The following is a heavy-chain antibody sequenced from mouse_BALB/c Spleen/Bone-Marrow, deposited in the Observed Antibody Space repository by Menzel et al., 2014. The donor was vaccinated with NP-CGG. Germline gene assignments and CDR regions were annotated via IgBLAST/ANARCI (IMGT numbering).Heavy chain of an antibody. CDR3: AKNGDGYYAWFAY. V-gene: IGHV2-5*01. Sequence: VMLVESGPGLVQPSQSLSITCTVSGFSLTSHGVHRVRQSPGKGLEWLGVIWRGGSTDYNAAFMSRLSITKDNSKSQVFFKMNSLQADDTAIYYCAKNGDGYYAWFAYWGQGTLVTVSA. J-gene: IGHJ3*01. D-gene: IGHD2-3*01. CDR1: GFSLTSHG. CDR2: IWRGGST.